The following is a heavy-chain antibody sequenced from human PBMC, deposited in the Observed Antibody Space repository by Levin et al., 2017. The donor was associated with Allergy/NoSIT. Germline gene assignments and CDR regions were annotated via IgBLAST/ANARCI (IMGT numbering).Heavy chain of an antibody. D-gene: IGHD1-26*01. Sequence: GESLKISCAASGFTFSSYAMSWVRQAPGKGLEWVSAISGSGGSTYYADSVKGRFTISRDNSKNTLYLQMNSLRAEDTAVYYCAKVEGIVGADHEWGDDNWFDPWGQGTLVTVSS. CDR3: AKVEGIVGADHEWGDDNWFDP. CDR2: ISGSGGST. J-gene: IGHJ5*02. V-gene: IGHV3-23*01. CDR1: GFTFSSYA.